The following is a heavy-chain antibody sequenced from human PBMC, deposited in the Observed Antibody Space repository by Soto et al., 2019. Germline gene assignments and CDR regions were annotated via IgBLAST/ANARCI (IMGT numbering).Heavy chain of an antibody. D-gene: IGHD1-26*01. CDR2: IIPIFGTA. J-gene: IGHJ6*02. Sequence: QVQLVQSGAEVKKPGSSVKVSCKASGGTFSSYAISWVRQAPGQGLEWMGGIIPIFGTANYAQKFQGRVTIPADKSTSTAYMERSSLRSEDTAVYYCARGGMRRMGATTPGGPYYYYGMDVWGQGTTVTVSS. CDR1: GGTFSSYA. CDR3: ARGGMRRMGATTPGGPYYYYGMDV. V-gene: IGHV1-69*06.